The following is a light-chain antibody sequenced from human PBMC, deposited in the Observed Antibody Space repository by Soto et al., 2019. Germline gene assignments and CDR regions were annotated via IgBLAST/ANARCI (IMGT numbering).Light chain of an antibody. Sequence: QSALTQTRSASGSPGQSITISYNGTSSDVGGYNYVSWYQQHPAKAPKRIIFDVSNRPSGVPNRFSGSKSGNTASLTIAGLRAEDEADYYCCSYVGRNTYVFGTGTKLTVL. V-gene: IGLV2-11*01. J-gene: IGLJ1*01. CDR1: SSDVGGYNY. CDR2: DVS. CDR3: CSYVGRNTYV.